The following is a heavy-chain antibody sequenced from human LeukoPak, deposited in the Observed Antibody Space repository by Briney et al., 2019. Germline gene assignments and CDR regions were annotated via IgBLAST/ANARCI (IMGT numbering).Heavy chain of an antibody. CDR1: GGSISSYY. Sequence: SETLSLTCSVSGGSISSYYWSWIRQPAGKGLEWIGRIYSSGTITYNPSLQSRVTMSVDTSKNQFSLKLSSVTAADTAVYYCATLYGSGTDYWGQGTLVTVSS. V-gene: IGHV4-4*07. CDR3: ATLYGSGTDY. CDR2: IYSSGTI. D-gene: IGHD3-10*01. J-gene: IGHJ4*02.